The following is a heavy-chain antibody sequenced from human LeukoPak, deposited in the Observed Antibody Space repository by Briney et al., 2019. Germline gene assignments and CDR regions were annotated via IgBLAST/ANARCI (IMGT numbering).Heavy chain of an antibody. V-gene: IGHV4-61*02. CDR3: ARGANYDFWSGDPPGVYYYYYMDV. CDR2: IYTSGST. J-gene: IGHJ6*03. D-gene: IGHD3-3*01. CDR1: GGSISSGSYY. Sequence: PSETLSLTCTVSGGSISSGSYYWSWIRQPAGKGLEWIGRIYTSGSTNYNPSLKSRVTISVDTSKNQFSLKLSSVTAADTAVYYCARGANYDFWSGDPPGVYYYYYMDVWGKGTTVTVSS.